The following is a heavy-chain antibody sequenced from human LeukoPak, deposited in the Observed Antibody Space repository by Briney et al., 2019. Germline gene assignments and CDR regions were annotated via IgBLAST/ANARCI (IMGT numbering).Heavy chain of an antibody. V-gene: IGHV3-23*01. D-gene: IGHD6-6*01. Sequence: GGSLRLSCAASGFTFCNYAMTWVRQAPGEGLEWVSAISGSGDNTYYADSVKGRFTISRDNSKNMLYLQMNSLRAEDTAVYYCAKWKYSNSGIDDYWGQGTLVTVSS. CDR3: AKWKYSNSGIDDY. CDR2: ISGSGDNT. CDR1: GFTFCNYA. J-gene: IGHJ4*02.